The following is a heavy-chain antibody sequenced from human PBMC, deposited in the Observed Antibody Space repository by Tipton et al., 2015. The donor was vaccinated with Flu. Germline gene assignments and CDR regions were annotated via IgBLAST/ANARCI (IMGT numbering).Heavy chain of an antibody. CDR1: Y. Sequence: YWSWIRQPPGRGLEWIGYIHYSGSTAYNPSLKSRLTISVDTSKNQFSLKLTSVTAADTAVYYCARGGEGYCSDGICYGPARLFEYWGQGTLVTVSS. CDR3: ARGGEGYCSDGICYGPARLFEY. CDR2: IHYSGST. D-gene: IGHD2-8*01. J-gene: IGHJ4*02. V-gene: IGHV4-30-4*01.